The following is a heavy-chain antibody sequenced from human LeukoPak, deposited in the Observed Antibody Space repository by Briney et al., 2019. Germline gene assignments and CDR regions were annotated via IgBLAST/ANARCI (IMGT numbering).Heavy chain of an antibody. J-gene: IGHJ5*02. Sequence: GRSLRLSCAASGFTFSSYAMHWVRQAPGKGLKWVAVISYDGSNKYYADSVKGRFTISRDNSKNTLYLQMNSLRAEDTAVYYCARDQVAAAENWFDPWGQGTLVTVSS. CDR3: ARDQVAAAENWFDP. CDR1: GFTFSSYA. CDR2: ISYDGSNK. V-gene: IGHV3-30-3*01. D-gene: IGHD6-13*01.